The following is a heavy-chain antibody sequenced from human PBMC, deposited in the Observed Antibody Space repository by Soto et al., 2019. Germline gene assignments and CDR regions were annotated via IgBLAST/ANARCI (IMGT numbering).Heavy chain of an antibody. CDR3: VGGQYYFDY. CDR2: ISYDGSDK. CDR1: GFPFTSYG. D-gene: IGHD3-10*01. J-gene: IGHJ4*02. Sequence: QVQLVESGGGVVQPGRSLRLSCAASGFPFTSYGMHWVREGPDKGLEWVAIISYDGSDKYYADSVKGRFTISRDNSKNTLYLQMNSLRPEDTALYYCVGGQYYFDYRGQGTLVIFPS. V-gene: IGHV3-30*03.